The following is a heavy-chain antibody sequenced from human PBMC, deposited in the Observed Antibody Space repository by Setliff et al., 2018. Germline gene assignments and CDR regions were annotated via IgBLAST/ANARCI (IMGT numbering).Heavy chain of an antibody. CDR2: MYHNGVT. J-gene: IGHJ4*02. V-gene: IGHV4-4*02. D-gene: IGHD3-3*01. Sequence: SETLSLTCDVSGVSISSPKWWTWVRQSPGRGPEWIGEMYHNGVTYYKPSPWGRITISVDTSKNQFSLKLSSVTAADTAVYYCTRLYYTSRALYFDIWGQGHPVTVSS. CDR1: GVSISSPKW. CDR3: TRLYYTSRALYFDI.